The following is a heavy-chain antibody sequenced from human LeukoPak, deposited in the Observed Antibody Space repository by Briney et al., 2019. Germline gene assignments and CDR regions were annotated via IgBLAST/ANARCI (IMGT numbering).Heavy chain of an antibody. J-gene: IGHJ4*02. V-gene: IGHV3-7*01. D-gene: IGHD2-15*01. Sequence: PGGSLRLSCAASGFTFSNYWLTWVRQAPGQGLEWVANIKQDGSEKHYVDSVKGRFTISRDNAEKSLYLQMNSLRAEDTAVYYCARDRGGSYSAIDYWGQGTLVTVSS. CDR1: GFTFSNYW. CDR3: ARDRGGSYSAIDY. CDR2: IKQDGSEK.